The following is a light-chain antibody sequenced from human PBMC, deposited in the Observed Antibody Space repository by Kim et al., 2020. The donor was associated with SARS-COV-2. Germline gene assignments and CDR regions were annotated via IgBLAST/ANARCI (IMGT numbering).Light chain of an antibody. Sequence: PGERATLSCRASQSVSSSYLAWYQQKPGQAPRLLIYGASSRATGIPDRFSGSGSGTDFTLTISRLEPEDFAVYYCQQYGSSRTFGQGTRLEIK. CDR3: QQYGSSRT. V-gene: IGKV3-20*01. J-gene: IGKJ5*01. CDR1: QSVSSSY. CDR2: GAS.